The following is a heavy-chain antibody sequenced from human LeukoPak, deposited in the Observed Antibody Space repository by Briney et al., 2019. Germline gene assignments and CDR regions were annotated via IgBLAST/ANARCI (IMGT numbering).Heavy chain of an antibody. Sequence: SETLSVTCTVSGGSISSGGYYWSWIRQHPGKGLEWIGYIYYSGSTYYNPSLKSRVTISVDTSKNQFSLKLSSVTAADTAVYYCARVIASQDSWFDPWGQGTLVTVSS. J-gene: IGHJ5*02. CDR2: IYYSGST. D-gene: IGHD2-15*01. CDR1: GGSISSGGYY. V-gene: IGHV4-31*03. CDR3: ARVIASQDSWFDP.